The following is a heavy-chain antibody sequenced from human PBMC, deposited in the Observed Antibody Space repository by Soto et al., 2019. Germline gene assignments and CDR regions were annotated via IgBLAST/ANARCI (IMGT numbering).Heavy chain of an antibody. V-gene: IGHV3-30*18. CDR3: AKDHLPSTVTTPGY. CDR2: ISYDGSNK. D-gene: IGHD4-17*01. J-gene: IGHJ4*02. CDR1: GFTFSTYG. Sequence: QVQLVESGGGVVQPGRSLRLSCAASGFTFSTYGMHWVRQAPGKGLEWVAVISYDGSNKYYADSVKGRFTISRDNSKNTLFLQMNSLRAEDTAVHYCAKDHLPSTVTTPGYWGQGTLVTVSS.